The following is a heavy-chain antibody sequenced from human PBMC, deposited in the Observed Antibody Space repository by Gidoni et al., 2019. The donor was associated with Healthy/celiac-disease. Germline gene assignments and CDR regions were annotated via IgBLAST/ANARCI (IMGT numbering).Heavy chain of an antibody. CDR2: IYYSGST. Sequence: QLQLQESGPGLVKPSATLSLTCTVSGCSISSSSYYWGWIRQPPGKGLEWIGSIYYSGSTYYNPSLKSRVTISVDTSKNQFSLKLSSVTAADTAVYYCARHEGDSSGWYVDYWGQGTLVTVSS. D-gene: IGHD6-19*01. CDR1: GCSISSSSYY. J-gene: IGHJ4*02. V-gene: IGHV4-39*01. CDR3: ARHEGDSSGWYVDY.